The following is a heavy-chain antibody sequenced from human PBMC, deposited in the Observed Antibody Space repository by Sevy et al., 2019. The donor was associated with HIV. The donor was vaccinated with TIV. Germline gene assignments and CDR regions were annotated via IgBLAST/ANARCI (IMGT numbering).Heavy chain of an antibody. CDR2: IYYSGTT. J-gene: IGHJ5*02. V-gene: IGHV4-31*03. CDR1: GDSISSGGYY. Sequence: SETLSLTCTVSGDSISSGGYYWSWIRQHPGKGLEWIGYIYYSGTTNYNPSLKSRVTISVDTSKNQFSLKLSSVTAADTAVYYCARGDYNELNNWFDPWGQGSLVTVSS. D-gene: IGHD4-17*01. CDR3: ARGDYNELNNWFDP.